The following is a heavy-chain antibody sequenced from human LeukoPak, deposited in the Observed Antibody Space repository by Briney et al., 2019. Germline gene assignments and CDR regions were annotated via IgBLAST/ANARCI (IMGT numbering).Heavy chain of an antibody. D-gene: IGHD4-17*01. V-gene: IGHV3-66*01. Sequence: PGGSLRLSCAASGFTVSSHYMSWVRQAPGKGLEWVSVMYSGGGTYYADSVKGRFIISRDNSKNTLYLQMNSLRAEDTAVYYCARVLTTVTTTLNYFDYWGQGTLVTVSS. J-gene: IGHJ4*02. CDR3: ARVLTTVTTTLNYFDY. CDR1: GFTVSSHY. CDR2: MYSGGGT.